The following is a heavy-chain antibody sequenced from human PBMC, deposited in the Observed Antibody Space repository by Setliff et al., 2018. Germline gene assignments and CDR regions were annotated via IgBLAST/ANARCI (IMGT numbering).Heavy chain of an antibody. Sequence: SVKVSCKASGATFSSHGTSWVRQAPGQGLEWMGGTIPMFGTTEYAQKFQGRLTIITDESTNTAFMQLSSLRSDDTAVYYCVREGVDSRSSTDYRYYMDVWGKGTTVTVSS. CDR3: VREGVDSRSSTDYRYYMDV. CDR1: GATFSSHG. CDR2: TIPMFGTT. D-gene: IGHD3-22*01. J-gene: IGHJ6*03. V-gene: IGHV1-69*05.